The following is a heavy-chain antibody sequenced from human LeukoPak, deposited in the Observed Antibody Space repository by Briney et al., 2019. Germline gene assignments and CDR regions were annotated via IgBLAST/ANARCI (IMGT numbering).Heavy chain of an antibody. D-gene: IGHD6-13*01. J-gene: IGHJ6*03. CDR2: ISAYNGDT. Sequence: ASVKVSCKASGYTFNSHGISWVRQAPGQGLEWMGWISAYNGDTNYAQKFQGRVTMTRDTSISTAYMELSRLRSDDTAVYYCARDKAYSSSWYTDYMDVWGKGTTVTVSS. V-gene: IGHV1-18*04. CDR1: GYTFNSHG. CDR3: ARDKAYSSSWYTDYMDV.